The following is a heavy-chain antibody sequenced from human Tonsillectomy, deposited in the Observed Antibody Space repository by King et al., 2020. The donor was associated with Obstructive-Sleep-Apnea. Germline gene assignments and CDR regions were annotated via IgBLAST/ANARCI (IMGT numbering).Heavy chain of an antibody. CDR2: IYYSGDT. V-gene: IGHV4-39*07. CDR3: ARGERTSMTVVTHFGN. CDR1: GGSVASPSTNSDY. D-gene: IGHD3-22*01. J-gene: IGHJ4*02. Sequence: LQLQESGPGLLKPSETLSLTCSVSGGSVASPSTNSDYWGWIRQSPGKGLEWIGAIYYSGDTYYNPSLKSRVIISVDISKNQFSLRLNSVTAADTAVYFCARGERTSMTVVTHFGNWGQGTLVTVSS.